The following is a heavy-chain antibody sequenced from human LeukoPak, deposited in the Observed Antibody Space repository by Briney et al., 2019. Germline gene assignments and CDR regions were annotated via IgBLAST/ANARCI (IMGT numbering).Heavy chain of an antibody. CDR3: ARESVAAGTRWFDY. D-gene: IGHD6-13*01. CDR2: VQISENN. Sequence: SEALSLTCTVFGGYISDYFWTWIRQSAGKGLEWIGRVQISENNNYNPSLRSRVTLSLDTSKNQFSLQLTSVTAADTAIYYCARESVAAGTRWFDYWGQGTLVTVSS. V-gene: IGHV4-4*07. CDR1: GGYISDYF. J-gene: IGHJ4*02.